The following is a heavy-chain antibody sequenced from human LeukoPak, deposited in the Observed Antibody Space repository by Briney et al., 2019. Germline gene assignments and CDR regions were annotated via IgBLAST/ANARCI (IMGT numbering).Heavy chain of an antibody. V-gene: IGHV3-53*01. J-gene: IGHJ4*02. D-gene: IGHD1-1*01. CDR1: GFSVSSNY. CDR2: IYGAGNT. Sequence: GGSLRLSCAASGFSVSSNYLTWVRQAPGTGLEWVSIIYGAGNTYYADSVKGRFIISRDSSKNTLYLQMSGLRAEDTAVYYCARDDNWNDGRGLDDWGPGTLVTVSS. CDR3: ARDDNWNDGRGLDD.